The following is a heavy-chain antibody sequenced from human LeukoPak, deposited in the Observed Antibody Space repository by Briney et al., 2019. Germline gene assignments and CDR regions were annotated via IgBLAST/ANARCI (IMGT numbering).Heavy chain of an antibody. CDR3: ARNHPFDY. CDR1: GGSISSSSYY. Sequence: SATLSLTCTVSGGSISSSSYYWGWIRQPPGKGLEWIGSIYYSGSTYYNPSLKSRVTISVDTSKNQFSLKLSAVTAADTAVYYCARNHPFDYWGQGTLVTVSS. D-gene: IGHD1-14*01. J-gene: IGHJ4*02. V-gene: IGHV4-39*01. CDR2: IYYSGST.